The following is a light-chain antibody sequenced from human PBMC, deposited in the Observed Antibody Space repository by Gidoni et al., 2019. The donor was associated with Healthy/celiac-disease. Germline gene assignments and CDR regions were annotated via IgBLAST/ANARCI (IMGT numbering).Light chain of an antibody. Sequence: QSVLTPPPSLSGAPGQRVTISCTGSSSTIGAGYAVHWYQQLPGTAPKLLIYGNSNRPSGVPDRFSGSKSGTSASLAITGLQAEDEADYYCQSYDSSLSGWVFGGGTKLTVL. CDR1: SSTIGAGYA. CDR2: GNS. J-gene: IGLJ3*02. CDR3: QSYDSSLSGWV. V-gene: IGLV1-40*01.